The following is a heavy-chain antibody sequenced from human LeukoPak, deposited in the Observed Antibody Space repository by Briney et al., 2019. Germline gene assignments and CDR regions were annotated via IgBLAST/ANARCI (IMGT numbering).Heavy chain of an antibody. J-gene: IGHJ4*02. CDR2: ISAYNGDT. CDR1: GYTFTIYG. D-gene: IGHD5-18*01. Sequence: AASVKVSCKASGYTFTIYGISWVRQAPGQGLEWMGWISAYNGDTKYAEKVQGRVTMTTDTSTSTAYMEVRSLRLDDTAVYYCVRDSVDTALIVDYRGQGTLITVSS. V-gene: IGHV1-18*01. CDR3: VRDSVDTALIVDY.